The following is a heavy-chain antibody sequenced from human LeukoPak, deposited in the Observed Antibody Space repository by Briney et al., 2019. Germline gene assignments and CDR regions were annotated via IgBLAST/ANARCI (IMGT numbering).Heavy chain of an antibody. D-gene: IGHD3-3*01. CDR3: ARAARVTIFGVVTATSWFDP. CDR2: IYHSGST. V-gene: IGHV4-30-2*01. J-gene: IGHJ5*02. Sequence: SETLSLTCAVSGGSISSGGYSWSWVRQPPGEGLEWVGYIYHSGSTYYNPSLQSRVTISLDRSKNQFSLKLSSVTAADTAVYYCARAARVTIFGVVTATSWFDPWGQGTLVTVSS. CDR1: GGSISSGGYS.